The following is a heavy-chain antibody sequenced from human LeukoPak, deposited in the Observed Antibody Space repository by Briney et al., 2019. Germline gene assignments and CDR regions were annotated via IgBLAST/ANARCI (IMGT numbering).Heavy chain of an antibody. V-gene: IGHV1-69*13. CDR2: IIPIFGTA. CDR1: GGTFSSYA. J-gene: IGHJ4*02. D-gene: IGHD3-10*01. Sequence: SVRVSSKAPGGTFSSYAISWVPLGPGQGLEWRGGIIPIFGTANYAQKFQGRVTITADESTSTAYMELSSLRSEDTAVYYCARANGYYGSGSYHFVYWGQGTLVTVSS. CDR3: ARANGYYGSGSYHFVY.